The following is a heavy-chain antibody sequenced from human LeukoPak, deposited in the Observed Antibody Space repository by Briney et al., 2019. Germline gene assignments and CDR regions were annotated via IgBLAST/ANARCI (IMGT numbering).Heavy chain of an antibody. J-gene: IGHJ4*02. CDR2: ISGSGGST. V-gene: IGHV3-23*01. D-gene: IGHD3-22*01. CDR3: AKPRYYYDSSGRRPDY. CDR1: GFTFSSYA. Sequence: GGSLRLSCAASGFTFSSYAMSWVRQAPGKGLEWVSAISGSGGSTYYADSVKGRFIISRDNSKNTLYLQMNSLRAEDTAVYYCAKPRYYYDSSGRRPDYWGQGTLVTVSS.